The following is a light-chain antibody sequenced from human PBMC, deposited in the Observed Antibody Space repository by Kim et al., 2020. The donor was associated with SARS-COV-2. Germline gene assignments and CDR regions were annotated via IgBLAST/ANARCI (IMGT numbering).Light chain of an antibody. Sequence: SSELTQDPAVSVALGQTVRLTCQGDSLRNYYATWYQQRPGQAPVLVLYGKYNRPSGIPDRFSGSASGNTASLTITGAQAEDEADSRDSSGDRVVFGGGTQLTVL. CDR1: SLRNYY. CDR3: DSRDSSGDRVV. V-gene: IGLV3-19*01. J-gene: IGLJ2*01. CDR2: GKY.